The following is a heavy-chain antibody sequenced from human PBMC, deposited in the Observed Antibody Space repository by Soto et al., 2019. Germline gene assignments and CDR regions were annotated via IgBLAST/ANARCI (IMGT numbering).Heavy chain of an antibody. J-gene: IGHJ5*02. CDR3: ARDPISMVYASNWFDP. CDR2: IWYDGSNK. V-gene: IGHV3-33*01. Sequence: QVQLVESGGGVVQPGRSLRLSCAASGFTFSSYGMHWVRQAPGKGLEWVAVIWYDGSNKYYADSVKGRFTISRDNSKNTLYLQMNSLRAEDTAVYYCARDPISMVYASNWFDPWGQGTLVTVSS. CDR1: GFTFSSYG. D-gene: IGHD2-8*01.